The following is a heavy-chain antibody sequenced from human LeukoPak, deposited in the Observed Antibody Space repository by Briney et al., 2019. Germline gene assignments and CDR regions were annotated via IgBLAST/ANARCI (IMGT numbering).Heavy chain of an antibody. CDR1: GFTFSSYV. J-gene: IGHJ4*02. CDR3: AKDPLPRGATYDY. D-gene: IGHD1-26*01. V-gene: IGHV3-23*01. CDR2: INHDGRRT. Sequence: GGALRLSCAASGFTFSSYVMSWVRQAPGKGLGWVSRINHDGRRTTYADSVKGGFTISRKNTKKTVILQMKILGAEDTAVYYCAKDPLPRGATYDYWGQGALVTVSS.